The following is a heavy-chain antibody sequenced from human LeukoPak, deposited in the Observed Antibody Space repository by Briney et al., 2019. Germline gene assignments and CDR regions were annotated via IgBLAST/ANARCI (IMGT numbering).Heavy chain of an antibody. J-gene: IGHJ5*02. CDR3: ARQYSRSSWFDP. D-gene: IGHD6-6*01. CDR2: INHSGST. Sequence: SETLSLTCAVYGGSFSRYYWSWIRRTPGKGLEWIGEINHSGSTNYNPSLKSRVTISVDTSKNQFSLKLSSVTAADTAVYYCARQYSRSSWFDPWGQGTLVTVSS. V-gene: IGHV4-34*01. CDR1: GGSFSRYY.